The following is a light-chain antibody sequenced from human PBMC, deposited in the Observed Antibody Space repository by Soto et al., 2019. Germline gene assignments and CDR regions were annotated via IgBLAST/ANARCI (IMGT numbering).Light chain of an antibody. CDR1: QGISNY. CDR2: GAP. Sequence: IQLTQSPSFLSASVGDRVTITCRASQGISNYLAWYQQKPGKAPKLLMYGAPTLQSGVPSRFSGSESGTEFTLTISSLQPEDFATYYCQQLHTYPITFGQGTRLEIK. CDR3: QQLHTYPIT. J-gene: IGKJ5*01. V-gene: IGKV1-9*01.